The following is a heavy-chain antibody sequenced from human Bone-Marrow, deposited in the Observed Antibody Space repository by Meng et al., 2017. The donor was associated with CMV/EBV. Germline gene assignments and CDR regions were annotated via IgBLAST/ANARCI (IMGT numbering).Heavy chain of an antibody. CDR2: INPSGGST. J-gene: IGHJ4*02. D-gene: IGHD6-6*01. Sequence: ASVKVSCKASGYTFTSYYMHWVRQAPGQGLEWMGIINPSGGSTSYAQKFQGRVTMTRDTSTSTVYMELSSLRSEDTAVYYCSSVSSMAARPFDYWGQGTLVTVSS. CDR1: GYTFTSYY. CDR3: SSVSSMAARPFDY. V-gene: IGHV1-46*01.